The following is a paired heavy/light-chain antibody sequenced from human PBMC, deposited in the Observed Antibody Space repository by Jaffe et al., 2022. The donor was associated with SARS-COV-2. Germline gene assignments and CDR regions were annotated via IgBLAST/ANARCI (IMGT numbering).Heavy chain of an antibody. J-gene: IGHJ4*02. CDR1: GYTFTDYY. V-gene: IGHV1-2*02. CDR2: INPHSGGT. D-gene: IGHD3-16*01. CDR3: ARDYDYVWGRDY. Sequence: QVQLVQSGADVKKPGASVRVSCKASGYTFTDYYMHWVRQAPGQGLEWVGCINPHSGGTNYAQKFQGRVTMTRDTSISTAYMELSSLRSDDTAVYYCARDYDYVWGRDYWGQGTLVTVSS.
Light chain of an antibody. CDR1: SSDVGSYNR. CDR2: EVN. CDR3: SLYTSSNTWV. Sequence: QSALTQPPSVSGSPGQSVTISCTGTSSDVGSYNRVSWHQQPPGTAPKLMIYEVNNRPSGVPDRFSGSKSGNTASLTISGLQAEDEADYYCSLYTSSNTWVFGGGTKLTVL. V-gene: IGLV2-18*01. J-gene: IGLJ3*02.